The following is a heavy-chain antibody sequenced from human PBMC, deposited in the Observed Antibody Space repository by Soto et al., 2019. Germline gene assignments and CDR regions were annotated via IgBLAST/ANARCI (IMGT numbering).Heavy chain of an antibody. CDR1: GDSIGGVGY. V-gene: IGHV4-31*03. CDR3: ARSGVTGIVIPSHWFDP. Sequence: SETLSLTCTVSGDSIGGVGYWSWIRQFPGRGLELIGCISSSGSTYYNPALNNRISLSLDTSQNQFSLKLLSVTAADTAIYYCARSGVTGIVIPSHWFDPWGQGTLVTVSS. J-gene: IGHJ5*02. D-gene: IGHD2-21*02. CDR2: ISSSGST.